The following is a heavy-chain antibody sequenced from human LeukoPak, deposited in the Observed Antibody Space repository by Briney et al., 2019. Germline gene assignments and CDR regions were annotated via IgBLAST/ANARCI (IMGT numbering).Heavy chain of an antibody. CDR3: VCRGDSTQDY. CDR2: IYPNGTT. Sequence: SETLSLTCTVSGGSISSSSYYWGWIRQPPGKGLEWIGRIYPNGTTNYNPSLKSRVTMSVDTSKNQCSLELNSVTAADTAVYYCVCRGDSTQDYWGQGTLVTVSS. V-gene: IGHV4-39*07. J-gene: IGHJ4*02. CDR1: GGSISSSSYY. D-gene: IGHD2/OR15-2a*01.